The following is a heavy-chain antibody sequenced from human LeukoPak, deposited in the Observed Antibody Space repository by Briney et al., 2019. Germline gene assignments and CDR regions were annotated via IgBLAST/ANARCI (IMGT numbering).Heavy chain of an antibody. V-gene: IGHV4-39*07. CDR2: IYYSGST. CDR3: ARVGGTGTTAFNYYYYYMDV. D-gene: IGHD1-1*01. Sequence: PSETLSLTCTVSGGSISSSSYYWGWIRQPPGKGLEWIGSIYYSGSTYYNPSLKSRVTISVDTSKNQFSLKLSSVTAADTAVYYCARVGGTGTTAFNYYYYYMDVWGKGTTVTVSS. CDR1: GGSISSSSYY. J-gene: IGHJ6*03.